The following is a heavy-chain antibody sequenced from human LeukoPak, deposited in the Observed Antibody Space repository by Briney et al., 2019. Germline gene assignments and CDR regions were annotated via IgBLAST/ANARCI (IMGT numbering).Heavy chain of an antibody. CDR2: ISYDGSNK. Sequence: GGSLRLSCAASGFTFSSYAMHWVRQAPGKGLGWEAVISYDGSNKYYADSVKGRFTISRDNSKNMLYLQMNSLRAEDTAVYYCARANPRIYYDSSGYGSFCYWGQGTLVTVSS. CDR1: GFTFSSYA. CDR3: ARANPRIYYDSSGYGSFCY. J-gene: IGHJ4*02. V-gene: IGHV3-30-3*01. D-gene: IGHD3-22*01.